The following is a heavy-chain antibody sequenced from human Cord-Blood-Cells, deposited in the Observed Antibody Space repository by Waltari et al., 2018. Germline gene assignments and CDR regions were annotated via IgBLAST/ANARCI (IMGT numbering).Heavy chain of an antibody. V-gene: IGHV1-2*02. CDR3: ARDLSRTSVYCSGGSCYQGDY. Sequence: QVQLVQTGAAGKKPGASVKVSCKASGPTLTGYYRHRVRQAPGQGLEWKGWTNPNSGGTNYAQKFQGRVTMTRDTSISTAYMELSRLRSDDTAVYYCARDLSRTSVYCSGGSCYQGDYWGQGTLVTVSS. D-gene: IGHD2-15*01. J-gene: IGHJ4*02. CDR2: TNPNSGGT. CDR1: GPTLTGYY.